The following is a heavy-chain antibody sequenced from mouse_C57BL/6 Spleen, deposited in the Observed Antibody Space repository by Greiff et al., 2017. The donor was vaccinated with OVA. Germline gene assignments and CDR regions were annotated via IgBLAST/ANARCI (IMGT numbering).Heavy chain of an antibody. Sequence: EVKLVESGGGLVQPGGSLKLSCTASGFTFSDYYMDWVRQVPEKGLEWVANISNGGGSTYYLDSLKGRFIISRDNAKNTLYLQMSRLKSEDTATYYGARVYDGDFDYWGQGTTVTVSS. CDR3: ARVYDGDFDY. CDR1: GFTFSDYY. CDR2: ISNGGGST. J-gene: IGHJ2*01. V-gene: IGHV5-16*01. D-gene: IGHD2-3*01.